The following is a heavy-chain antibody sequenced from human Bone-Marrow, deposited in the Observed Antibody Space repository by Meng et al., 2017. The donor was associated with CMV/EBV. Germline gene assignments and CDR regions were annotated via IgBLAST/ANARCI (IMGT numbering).Heavy chain of an antibody. J-gene: IGHJ5*02. D-gene: IGHD2-2*01. V-gene: IGHV1-2*02. CDR3: ARDLVVVPAANNWFDP. CDR2: INPNSGGT. Sequence: QGQLVQSGAEVKKPGASVKVSCTASGYTFTGYYMHWVRQAPGQGLEWMGWINPNSGGTNYAQKFQGRVTMTRDTSTSTVYMELSSLRSEDTAVYYCARDLVVVPAANNWFDPWGQGTLVTVSS. CDR1: GYTFTGYY.